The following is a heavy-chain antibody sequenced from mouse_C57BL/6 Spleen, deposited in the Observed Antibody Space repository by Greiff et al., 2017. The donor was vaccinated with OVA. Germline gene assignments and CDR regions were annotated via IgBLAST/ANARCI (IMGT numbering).Heavy chain of an antibody. V-gene: IGHV1-82*01. CDR2: IYPGDGDT. CDR1: GYAFSSSW. J-gene: IGHJ3*01. Sequence: VQLVESGPELVKPGASVKISCKASGYAFSSSWMNWVKQRPGKGLEWIGRIYPGDGDTNYNGKFKGKATLTADKSSSTAYMQLSSLTSEDSAVYFCARLEPIGPYWGQGTLVTVSA. CDR3: ARLEPIGPY.